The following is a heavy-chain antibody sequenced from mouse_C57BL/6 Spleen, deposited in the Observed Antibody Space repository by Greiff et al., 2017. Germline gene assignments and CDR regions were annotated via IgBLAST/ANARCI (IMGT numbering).Heavy chain of an antibody. CDR3: ARHDGNYDYYAMDY. Sequence: VKLQESGPGLVAPSQSLSITCTVSGFSLTSYGVHWVRQPPGKGLEWLVVIWSDGSTTYNSALKSRLSISKDNSKSQVFLKMNSLQTDDTAMYYCARHDGNYDYYAMDYWGQGTSVTVSS. V-gene: IGHV2-6-1*01. D-gene: IGHD2-1*01. CDR1: GFSLTSYG. J-gene: IGHJ4*01. CDR2: IWSDGST.